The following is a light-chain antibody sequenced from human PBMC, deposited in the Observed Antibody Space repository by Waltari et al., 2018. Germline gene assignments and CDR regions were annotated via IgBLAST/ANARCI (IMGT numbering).Light chain of an antibody. J-gene: IGKJ2*02. V-gene: IGKV3-15*01. CDR3: QQYNTWPPST. Sequence: EIVMTQSPAALSESPGERATLSCRASQSISNNLAWYQHKPGQPPRLLISGASTRATGVPARFSGSVSGTEFTLTISSLQSEDSAIYFCQQYNTWPPSTFGQGTKLEIK. CDR2: GAS. CDR1: QSISNN.